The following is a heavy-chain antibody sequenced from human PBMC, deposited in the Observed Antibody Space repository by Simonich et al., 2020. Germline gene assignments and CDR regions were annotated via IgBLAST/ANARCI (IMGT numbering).Heavy chain of an antibody. CDR3: ARHAGFAFDI. J-gene: IGHJ3*02. Sequence: QLQLQESGPGLVKPSETLSLTCTVSGGSISSSVYYWGWIRQPPGKGLAWIGSISYSGSTYFNPSLKSRVTISVDTSKNQFALKLSSVTAADTAVYYCARHAGFAFDIWGQGTMVTVSS. D-gene: IGHD6-13*01. V-gene: IGHV4-39*01. CDR2: ISYSGST. CDR1: GGSISSSVYY.